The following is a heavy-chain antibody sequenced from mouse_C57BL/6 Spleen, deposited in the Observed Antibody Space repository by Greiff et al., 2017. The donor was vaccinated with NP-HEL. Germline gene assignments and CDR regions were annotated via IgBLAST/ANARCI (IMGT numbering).Heavy chain of an antibody. D-gene: IGHD2-1*01. V-gene: IGHV1-85*01. CDR2: IYPRDGST. J-gene: IGHJ3*01. CDR1: GYTFTSYD. CDR3: GRREINYAPLAY. Sequence: QVQLQQSGPALVKPGASVKLSCKASGYTFTSYDINWVKQRPGQGLEWIGWIYPRDGSTKYHEKFNVQATLTVDTSSSTTYRELHSLTYEDSAVYFCGRREINYAPLAYWGQVTLGTGSA.